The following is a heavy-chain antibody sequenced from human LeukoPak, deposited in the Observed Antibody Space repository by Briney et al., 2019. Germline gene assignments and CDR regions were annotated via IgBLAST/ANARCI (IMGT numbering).Heavy chain of an antibody. D-gene: IGHD6-19*01. J-gene: IGHJ4*02. CDR2: INTDGTVT. CDR3: ATKQWLAPPPDS. CDR1: GILLNQYW. Sequence: GGSLRLFCEAFGILLNQYWKLRVPQAPGEGLESVSRINTDGTVTTYADSVKGRFTVSRDNADNTMFLQMNSVRDEDTAVYYCATKQWLAPPPDSWGQGTPVTVSS. V-gene: IGHV3-74*01.